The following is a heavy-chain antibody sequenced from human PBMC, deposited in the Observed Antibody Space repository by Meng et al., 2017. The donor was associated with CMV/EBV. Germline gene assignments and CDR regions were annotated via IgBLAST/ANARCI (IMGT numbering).Heavy chain of an antibody. V-gene: IGHV3-30*02. CDR2: IRYDGSNK. D-gene: IGHD3-3*01. J-gene: IGHJ3*02. CDR1: GFTFSSYG. Sequence: GGSLRLSCAASGFTFSSYGMHWVRQAPGKGLEWVAFIRYDGSNKYYADSVKGRFTIFRDNSKNTLYLQMNSLRAEDTAVYYCAKELEYYDFWRGIGAFDIWGQGTMVTVSS. CDR3: AKELEYYDFWRGIGAFDI.